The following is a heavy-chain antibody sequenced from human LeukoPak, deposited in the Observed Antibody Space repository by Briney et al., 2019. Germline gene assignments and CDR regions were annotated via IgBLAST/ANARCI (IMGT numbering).Heavy chain of an antibody. D-gene: IGHD3-10*01. CDR2: IIPIFGTA. J-gene: IGHJ5*02. V-gene: IGHV1-69*06. CDR3: ARDTLWFGELSWWFDP. Sequence: SVKVSCKASGGTFSSYAISWVRQAPGQGLEWMGGIIPIFGTANYAQKFQGRVTITADKSTSTAYMELSSLRSEDTAVYYCARDTLWFGELSWWFDPWGQGTLVTVSS. CDR1: GGTFSSYA.